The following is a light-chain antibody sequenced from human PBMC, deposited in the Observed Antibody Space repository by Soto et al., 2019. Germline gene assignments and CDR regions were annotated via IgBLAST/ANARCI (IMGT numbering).Light chain of an antibody. CDR2: DAS. CDR1: QDINNY. J-gene: IGKJ5*01. Sequence: IQMTQAPSSLSASVGEIVTITCQASQDINNYVNXXQXKPGKAPKLLIFDASTLKTGVPSRFRGSGSGTDFSFSISILHPEDIATYYCKKSKDLVYFGQGTRL. V-gene: IGKV1-33*01. CDR3: KKSKDLVY.